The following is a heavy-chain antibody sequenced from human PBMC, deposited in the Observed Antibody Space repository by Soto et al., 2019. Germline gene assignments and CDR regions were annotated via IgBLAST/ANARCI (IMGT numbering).Heavy chain of an antibody. D-gene: IGHD6-19*01. CDR3: ARDLPDSSGWYIGGYYFDY. Sequence: QVQLVESGGGVVQPGRSLRLSCAASGFTFSSYGMHWVRQAPGKGLEWVAVIWYDGSNKYYADSVKGRFTISRDNSKNTLYLQMNSLRAEDTAVYYCARDLPDSSGWYIGGYYFDYWGQGTLVTVSS. V-gene: IGHV3-33*01. CDR1: GFTFSSYG. CDR2: IWYDGSNK. J-gene: IGHJ4*02.